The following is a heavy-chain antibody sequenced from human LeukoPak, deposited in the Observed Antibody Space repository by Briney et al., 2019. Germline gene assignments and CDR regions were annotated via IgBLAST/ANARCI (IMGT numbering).Heavy chain of an antibody. Sequence: GGSLTLSCAASGFTFSSYAMRWVRQAPGKGLEWVSAISGSGGSTYYADSVKGRFTISRDNSKNTLYLQMNSLRAEDKAVYYCANTGGTFDYWGQGTLVTVSS. J-gene: IGHJ4*02. V-gene: IGHV3-23*01. D-gene: IGHD3-10*01. CDR2: ISGSGGST. CDR3: ANTGGTFDY. CDR1: GFTFSSYA.